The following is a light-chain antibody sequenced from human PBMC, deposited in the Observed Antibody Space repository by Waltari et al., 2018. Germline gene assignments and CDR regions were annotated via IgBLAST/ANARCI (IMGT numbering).Light chain of an antibody. J-gene: IGKJ1*01. Sequence: DIVMTQSPDSLAVSRGERATINCKSRQSVLYSSNSQNYLAWYQQKPGQPPKLLIYWASTRESGVPDRFSGSESGTDFTLTISSLQAEDVAVYYCQQYYSTPWTFGQGTKVEIK. CDR3: QQYYSTPWT. CDR1: QSVLYSSNSQNY. V-gene: IGKV4-1*01. CDR2: WAS.